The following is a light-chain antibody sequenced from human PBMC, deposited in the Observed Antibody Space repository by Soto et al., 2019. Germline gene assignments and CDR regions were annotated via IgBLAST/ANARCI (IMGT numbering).Light chain of an antibody. V-gene: IGKV3-20*01. CDR3: QQYGTSPWT. CDR2: GTS. CDR1: QGVSSSY. J-gene: IGKJ1*01. Sequence: EIVLTQSPGTLSLSPGERATLSCRAGQGVSSSYLAWYQHKPGQAPRLLIYGTSSRATGTPDRFSASGSGTDVTLTITRLEPEDFAVYYCQQYGTSPWTFGQGPRVDI.